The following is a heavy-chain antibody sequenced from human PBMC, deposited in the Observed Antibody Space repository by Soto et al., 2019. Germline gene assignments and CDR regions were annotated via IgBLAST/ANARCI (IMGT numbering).Heavy chain of an antibody. V-gene: IGHV3-9*01. D-gene: IGHD6-6*01. J-gene: IGHJ3*02. CDR3: AKVGRRSSWVAGFDAFDI. Sequence: GGSLRLSCAASGFTFDDYAMHWVRQAPGKGLEWVSGISWNSGSIGYADSVKGRFTISRDNAKNSLYLQMNSLRAEDTALYYCAKVGRRSSWVAGFDAFDIWGQGTMVTVSS. CDR1: GFTFDDYA. CDR2: ISWNSGSI.